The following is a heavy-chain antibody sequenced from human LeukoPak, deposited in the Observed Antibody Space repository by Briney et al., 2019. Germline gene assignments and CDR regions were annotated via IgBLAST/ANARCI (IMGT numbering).Heavy chain of an antibody. V-gene: IGHV3-33*01. CDR3: AGDTPPGGDFYFDY. Sequence: PGGSLRLSCAASGSSFSTYGMHWVRQAPGKGLEWVALIWNDGTNTYYADSVKGRFTISRDNSKNTLYLQMNSLRAEDTAVYYCAGDTPPGGDFYFDYWGQGTLVIVSS. CDR2: IWNDGTNT. D-gene: IGHD3-16*01. CDR1: GSSFSTYG. J-gene: IGHJ4*02.